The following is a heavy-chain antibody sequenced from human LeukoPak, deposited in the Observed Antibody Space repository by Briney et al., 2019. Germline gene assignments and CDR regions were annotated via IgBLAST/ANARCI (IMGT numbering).Heavy chain of an antibody. Sequence: PGGSLRLSCAASGFTFSSYWMHWVRQAPGKGLVWVSRIKTDGSSTSYADSVKGRFTISRDNAKNTLYLQMNSLRVEDTAVYYCARGGDGYYLWGQGTLVTVSS. CDR3: ARGGDGYYL. V-gene: IGHV3-74*01. CDR2: IKTDGSST. D-gene: IGHD3-22*01. J-gene: IGHJ5*02. CDR1: GFTFSSYW.